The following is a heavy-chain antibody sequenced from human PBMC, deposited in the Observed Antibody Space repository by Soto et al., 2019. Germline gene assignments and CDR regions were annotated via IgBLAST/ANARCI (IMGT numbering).Heavy chain of an antibody. Sequence: GASVKVSCKASGYTFTVYYMHWVRQAPGQGLEWMGWINPNSGGTNYAQKFQGRVTMTRDTSISTAYMELSRLRSDDTAVYYCARGTHYDFWSGYSVDYGMDVWGQGTTVTVSS. CDR2: INPNSGGT. CDR1: GYTFTVYY. D-gene: IGHD3-3*01. CDR3: ARGTHYDFWSGYSVDYGMDV. V-gene: IGHV1-2*02. J-gene: IGHJ6*02.